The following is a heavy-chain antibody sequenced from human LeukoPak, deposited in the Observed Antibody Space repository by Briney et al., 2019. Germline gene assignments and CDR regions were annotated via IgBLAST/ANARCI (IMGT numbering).Heavy chain of an antibody. CDR3: AGSLRGGGWYMY. J-gene: IGHJ4*02. D-gene: IGHD6-19*01. CDR1: GFXFSTYG. Sequence: PGGSLRLSCAASGFXFSTYGIHWVRQAPGKGLEWVAIVWYDGSNKYYADSVKGRFTVSRDNAKNSLYLQMNSLRDEDTAVYYCAGSLRGGGWYMYWGQGILVTVSS. CDR2: VWYDGSNK. V-gene: IGHV3-33*03.